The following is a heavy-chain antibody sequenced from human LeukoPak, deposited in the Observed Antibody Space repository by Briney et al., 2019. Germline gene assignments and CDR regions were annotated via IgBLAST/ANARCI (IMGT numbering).Heavy chain of an antibody. CDR2: IYYSGSS. D-gene: IGHD3-10*01. Sequence: SETLSLTCTVSGDSISNTDYYWGWIRQPPGKRLEWIGSIYYSGSSYYNPSLKSRVTISVDTSKNQFSLKLSSVTAADTAVYFCARRAITVAPYYFDYWGQGTLVTVSS. CDR1: GDSISNTDYY. CDR3: ARRAITVAPYYFDY. V-gene: IGHV4-39*01. J-gene: IGHJ4*02.